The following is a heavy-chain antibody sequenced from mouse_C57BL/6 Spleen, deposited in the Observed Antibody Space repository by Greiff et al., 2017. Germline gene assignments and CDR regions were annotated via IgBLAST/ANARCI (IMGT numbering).Heavy chain of an antibody. CDR1: AYTFPSTG. V-gene: IGHV1-81*01. Sequence: QVQLQQPGAELSRPGAPVKLPSKPPAYTFPSTGISWLNQRTGQGLEWIGEFYPRSGNTSYNEKFKGKATLPADKSSSTAYMELRSLTSGDSAVYFCARASITTALFDYWGQGTTLTVSS. D-gene: IGHD1-2*01. CDR3: ARASITTALFDY. J-gene: IGHJ2*01. CDR2: FYPRSGNT.